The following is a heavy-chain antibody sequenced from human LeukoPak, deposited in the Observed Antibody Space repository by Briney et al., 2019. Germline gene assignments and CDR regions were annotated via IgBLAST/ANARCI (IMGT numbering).Heavy chain of an antibody. CDR1: GCTLTELS. D-gene: IGHD4-17*01. CDR2: FDPEDGET. Sequence: ASVKVSCKVSGCTLTELSMHWVRQAPGKGLEWMGGFDPEDGETIYAQKFQGRVTMTEDTSTDTAYMELSSLRSEDTAVYYCATDYGDYEYYFDYWGQGTLVTVSS. J-gene: IGHJ4*02. V-gene: IGHV1-24*01. CDR3: ATDYGDYEYYFDY.